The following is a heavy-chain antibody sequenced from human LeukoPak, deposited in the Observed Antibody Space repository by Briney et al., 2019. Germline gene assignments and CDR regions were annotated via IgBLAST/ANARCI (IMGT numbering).Heavy chain of an antibody. D-gene: IGHD6-13*01. CDR1: GFTFSSYS. Sequence: GGSLRLSCAASGFTFSSYSMNWVRQAPGKGLEWVSYISSSGSTIYYADSVKGRFTISRDNAKNSLYLQMNSLRAEDTAVYYCARVRNSWPYYYYYMDVWGKGTTVTISS. V-gene: IGHV3-48*04. CDR3: ARVRNSWPYYYYYMDV. CDR2: ISSSGSTI. J-gene: IGHJ6*03.